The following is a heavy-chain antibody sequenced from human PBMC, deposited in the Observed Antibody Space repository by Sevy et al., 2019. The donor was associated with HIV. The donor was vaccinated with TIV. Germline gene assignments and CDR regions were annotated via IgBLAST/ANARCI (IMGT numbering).Heavy chain of an antibody. CDR2: VSRGGYPM. Sequence: GGSLRLSCEASGFSVRDYRMNWVRQAPGKGLEWVASVSRGGYPMYYAGAVLGRFTISRDDADNSLYLRMNSLKDEDSSRYYCARGPRLWRFDDSGYYDFWGQGAMVTVSS. J-gene: IGHJ4*02. V-gene: IGHV3-48*02. CDR1: GFSVRDYR. D-gene: IGHD3-22*01. CDR3: ARGPRLWRFDDSGYYDF.